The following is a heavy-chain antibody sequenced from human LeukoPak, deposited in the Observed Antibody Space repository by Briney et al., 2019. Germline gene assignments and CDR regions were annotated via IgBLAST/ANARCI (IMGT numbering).Heavy chain of an antibody. CDR3: ARGSGETGGYYYVY. V-gene: IGHV1-69*01. D-gene: IGHD3-22*01. J-gene: IGHJ4*02. CDR1: GGTFGSYA. Sequence: SVKVSCKASGGTFGSYAISWVRQAPGQGLEWMGGIIPIFGTANYAQKFQGRVTITADESTRTAYMELRTLRSEDTAIYYCARGSGETGGYYYVYWGRGTPVTVSS. CDR2: IIPIFGTA.